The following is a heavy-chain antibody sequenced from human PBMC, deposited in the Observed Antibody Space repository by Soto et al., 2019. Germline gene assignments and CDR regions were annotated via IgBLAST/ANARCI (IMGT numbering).Heavy chain of an antibody. Sequence: QVQLVQSGAEVKKPGASVKVSCKASGYSFAAFYMHWARQAPGQGLEWLGIINPSGSKTSYAPKFKGRVTMTRDTTTRTVYMELSSLTADDTAVYYCVTDYGDQPRFDPWGQGTLVTVSS. V-gene: IGHV1-46*01. D-gene: IGHD4-17*01. J-gene: IGHJ5*02. CDR1: GYSFAAFY. CDR2: INPSGSKT. CDR3: VTDYGDQPRFDP.